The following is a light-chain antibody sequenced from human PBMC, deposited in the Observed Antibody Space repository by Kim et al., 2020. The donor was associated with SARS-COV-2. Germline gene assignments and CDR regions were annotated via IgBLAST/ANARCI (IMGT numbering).Light chain of an antibody. J-gene: IGKJ2*01. CDR3: QQYNSYSHT. V-gene: IGKV1-5*03. CDR2: KAS. Sequence: SASVGDRVTITCRASQSISSWLAWYQQKPGKATKLLIYKASSLESGVPSRFSGSGSGTEFTLTISSLQPDDFATYYCQQYNSYSHTFGQGTKLEI. CDR1: QSISSW.